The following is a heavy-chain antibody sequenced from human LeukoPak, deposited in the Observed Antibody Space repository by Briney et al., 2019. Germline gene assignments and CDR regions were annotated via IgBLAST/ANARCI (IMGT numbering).Heavy chain of an antibody. D-gene: IGHD5-12*01. Sequence: SGPTLVNPTQTLTLTCTVSGFSLSTTAVGVGWVRQPPGKALEWLALIYWDDDKRYCPSLKSRLTIIKDTSKNQVVLRMTNMDPVDTGTYYCARPSGYIFDYWGQGALVTVSS. J-gene: IGHJ4*02. V-gene: IGHV2-5*02. CDR3: ARPSGYIFDY. CDR1: GFSLSTTAVG. CDR2: IYWDDDK.